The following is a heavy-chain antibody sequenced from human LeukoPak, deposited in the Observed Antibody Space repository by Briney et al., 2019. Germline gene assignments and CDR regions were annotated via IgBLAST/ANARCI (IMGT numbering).Heavy chain of an antibody. Sequence: GGSLRLSCAASGFTFSSYIMNWVRQAPGKRLEWVSSISSSSSYIYYADSVKGRFTISRDNAKNSLYLQMNSLRAEDTAVYYCARDPLFGMGSYYDYWGQGTLVTVSS. CDR2: ISSSSSYI. CDR1: GFTFSSYI. CDR3: ARDPLFGMGSYYDY. D-gene: IGHD3-10*01. V-gene: IGHV3-21*01. J-gene: IGHJ4*02.